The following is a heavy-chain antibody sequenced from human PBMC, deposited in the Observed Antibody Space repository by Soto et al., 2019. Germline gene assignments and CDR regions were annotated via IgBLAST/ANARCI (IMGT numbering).Heavy chain of an antibody. CDR2: IYPGDSDT. CDR3: ATHSFGVPGRDGMDV. D-gene: IGHD3-3*01. Sequence: GDSLTISCKGSGYSFTSYWIGWVRQIPGKGLEWMGIIYPGDSDTRYSPSFQGQVTISADKSISTAYLQWSSLKASDTAMHYCATHSFGVPGRDGMDVWCPGTTVKVFS. J-gene: IGHJ6*02. CDR1: GYSFTSYW. V-gene: IGHV5-51*01.